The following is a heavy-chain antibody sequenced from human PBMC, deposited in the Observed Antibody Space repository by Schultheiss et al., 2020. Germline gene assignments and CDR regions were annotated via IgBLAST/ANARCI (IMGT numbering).Heavy chain of an antibody. J-gene: IGHJ6*02. V-gene: IGHV1-18*01. CDR1: GYTFTNYG. Sequence: ASVKVSCKASGYTFTNYGISWVRQAPGQGLEWMGWISPYNGNTNYAQKFQDRVTMTTDTSTSTAYMEVESLRSDDTAVYYCAREGNGDYVVGYYGMDVWGQGTTVTVSS. D-gene: IGHD4-17*01. CDR3: AREGNGDYVVGYYGMDV. CDR2: ISPYNGNT.